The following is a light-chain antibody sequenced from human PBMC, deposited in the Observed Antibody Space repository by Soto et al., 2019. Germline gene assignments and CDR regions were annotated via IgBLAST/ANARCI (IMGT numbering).Light chain of an antibody. Sequence: DIVLTQSPGTLSLSPGERATLSCRASQSVSSSYLAWYQLKPGQAPRLLIYGASSRATGIPDRFSVSGSGTDFTLTISRLEPEDFAVYYCQQYGSSPYTFGQGTKLEIK. CDR3: QQYGSSPYT. CDR1: QSVSSSY. J-gene: IGKJ2*01. CDR2: GAS. V-gene: IGKV3-20*01.